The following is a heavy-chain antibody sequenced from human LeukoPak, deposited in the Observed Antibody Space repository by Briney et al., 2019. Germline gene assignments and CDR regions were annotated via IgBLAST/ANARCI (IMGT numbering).Heavy chain of an antibody. CDR2: INPNSGGT. CDR3: VREEGVAAARFDW. CDR1: GYPLADNY. Sequence: ASVTVSCKASGYPLADNYMHWVRQAPGQGLEWMGWINPNSGGTNYAQKFQGRVTMTRDTSISTAYVELSGLRSDDTAVYFCVREEGVAAARFDWWGQGTLVTVSS. J-gene: IGHJ4*02. D-gene: IGHD6-19*01. V-gene: IGHV1-2*02.